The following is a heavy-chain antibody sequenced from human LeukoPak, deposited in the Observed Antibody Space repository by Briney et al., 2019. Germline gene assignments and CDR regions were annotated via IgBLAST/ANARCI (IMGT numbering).Heavy chain of an antibody. CDR1: GYTFTSYG. CDR3: ARTNYYGSGNHDYYYYYMDV. J-gene: IGHJ6*03. Sequence: GASVKVSCKASGYTFTSYGISWVRQAPGQGLEWMGWISAYNGNTNYAQKLQGRVTMTRDTSISTAYMELSSLRSEDTAVYYCARTNYYGSGNHDYYYYYMDVWGKGTTVTVSS. V-gene: IGHV1-18*01. CDR2: ISAYNGNT. D-gene: IGHD3-10*01.